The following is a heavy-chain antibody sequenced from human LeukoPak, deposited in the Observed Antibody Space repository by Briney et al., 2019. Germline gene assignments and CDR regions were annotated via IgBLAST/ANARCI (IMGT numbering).Heavy chain of an antibody. CDR2: FDPEDGET. CDR3: ATEMSRITMVRGREDAFDI. V-gene: IGHV1-24*01. D-gene: IGHD3-10*01. Sequence: GASVKVSCKVSGYTLTELSMHWVRQAPGKGLEWMGGFDPEDGETIYAQKFQGRVTMTEDTSTDTAYMELSSLRSEDTAVYYCATEMSRITMVRGREDAFDIWGQGTMVTVSS. CDR1: GYTLTELS. J-gene: IGHJ3*02.